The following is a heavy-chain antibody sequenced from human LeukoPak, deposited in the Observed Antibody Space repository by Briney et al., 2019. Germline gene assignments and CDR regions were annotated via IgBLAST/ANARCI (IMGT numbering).Heavy chain of an antibody. Sequence: GGSLRLSCAASGFTFSSFWMSWVRQAPGKGLEWVANIRKDGSLQYYVDSMEGRFTISRDNAKNSLYLQMNSLRADDTAVYCTRVSGGYDLSDYWGQGTLVTVSS. CDR1: GFTFSSFW. J-gene: IGHJ4*02. CDR3: TRVSGGYDLSDY. CDR2: IRKDGSLQ. D-gene: IGHD3-3*01. V-gene: IGHV3-7*03.